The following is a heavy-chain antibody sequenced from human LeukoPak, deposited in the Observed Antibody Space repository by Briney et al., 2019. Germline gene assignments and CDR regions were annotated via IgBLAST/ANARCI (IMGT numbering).Heavy chain of an antibody. D-gene: IGHD3-3*01. CDR1: GFTVSSNY. CDR3: ARIYVDFWSGSVDY. V-gene: IGHV3-66*01. CDR2: IYSGGST. J-gene: IGHJ4*02. Sequence: GGSLRLSCAASGFTVSSNYMSWVRQAPGKGLEWVSVIYSGGSTYYADSVKGRFTISRDNSKNSLYLQMNSLRAEDTAVYYCARIYVDFWSGSVDYWGQGTLVTVSS.